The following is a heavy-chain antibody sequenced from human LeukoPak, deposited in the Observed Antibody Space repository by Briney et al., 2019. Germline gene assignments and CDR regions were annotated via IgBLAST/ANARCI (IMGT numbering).Heavy chain of an antibody. CDR2: MNPNSGNT. V-gene: IGHV1-8*01. CDR3: ARAHRRYDFWSGYLNFYYYYGMDV. CDR1: GYTFTSYD. Sequence: ASVKVSCKASGYTFTSYDINWVRQATGQGLEWMGWMNPNSGNTGYAQKFQGRVTMTRNTSISTAYMELSSLRSEDTAVYYCARAHRRYDFWSGYLNFYYYYGMDVWGQGTTVTVSS. J-gene: IGHJ6*02. D-gene: IGHD3-3*01.